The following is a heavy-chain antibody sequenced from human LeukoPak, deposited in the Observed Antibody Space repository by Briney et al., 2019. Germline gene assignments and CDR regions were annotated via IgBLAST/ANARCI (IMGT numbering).Heavy chain of an antibody. CDR1: GGTFSSHA. V-gene: IGHV1-69*06. CDR3: ARDQGRELFGSDGFDI. J-gene: IGHJ3*02. Sequence: SVKVSCKASGGTFSSHAISWVRQAPGQGLEWMGGIIPIFGTTNYTQKFQGRVTITADKSTNTAYMELSNLRSEDTAMYYCARDQGRELFGSDGFDIWGQGTMVTVSS. D-gene: IGHD1-26*01. CDR2: IIPIFGTT.